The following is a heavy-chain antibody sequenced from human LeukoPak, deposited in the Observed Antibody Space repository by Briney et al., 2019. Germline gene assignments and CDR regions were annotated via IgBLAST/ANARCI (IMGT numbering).Heavy chain of an antibody. CDR1: GFTLSSYE. D-gene: IGHD6-19*01. J-gene: IGHJ4*02. Sequence: WGTLTLSCTASGFTLSSYEMSWVRQAPGQGLEGVSSMDYSGGSTYYANSVKGRFTISRDNYKNTLDLELNSLRGDDTAVYYCTRNSGWYGVSWGKGTLVTVSS. V-gene: IGHV3-23*01. CDR3: TRNSGWYGVS. CDR2: MDYSGGST.